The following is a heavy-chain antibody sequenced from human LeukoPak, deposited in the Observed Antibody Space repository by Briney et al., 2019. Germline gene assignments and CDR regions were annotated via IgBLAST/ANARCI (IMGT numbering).Heavy chain of an antibody. CDR2: TSYDGSNE. CDR1: GFTFMNYG. Sequence: PGRSLRLSCAAYGFTFMNYGMHWVRQAPGKGLEWVAVTSYDGSNEYYADSVKGRFTISRDNSMNTVFLQMNSLRPEDTAVYYCAKDQTEFYDVLTGHLDSWGQGTLVTVSS. V-gene: IGHV3-30*18. J-gene: IGHJ4*02. CDR3: AKDQTEFYDVLTGHLDS. D-gene: IGHD3-9*01.